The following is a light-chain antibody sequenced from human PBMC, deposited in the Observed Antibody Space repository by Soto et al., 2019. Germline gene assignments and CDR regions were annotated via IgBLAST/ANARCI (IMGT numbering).Light chain of an antibody. V-gene: IGKV1-39*01. CDR1: QSISSY. J-gene: IGKJ1*01. Sequence: DIQMTQSPSSLSASVGDRVTITCRASQSISSYLNWYQEKPGRAPKVLIYSASSLQSGVPSRFRGSGSGTDFTLTISSLQHEDFATYYCQQSYSAPRTFGHGTNVEIK. CDR3: QQSYSAPRT. CDR2: SAS.